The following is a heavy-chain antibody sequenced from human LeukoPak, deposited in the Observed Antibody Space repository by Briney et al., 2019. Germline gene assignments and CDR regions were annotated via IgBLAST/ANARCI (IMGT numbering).Heavy chain of an antibody. CDR2: ISSSGGST. Sequence: PGGSPRLSCAAPGFTFSSYAMSWVRQAPGKGLEWVSTISSSGGSTYYADSVKGRFTISRDHSKNTLYLQMNSLRAEDTAVYYCARGAVQYSRPFDYWGQGTLVTVSS. J-gene: IGHJ4*02. CDR3: ARGAVQYSRPFDY. D-gene: IGHD2-15*01. CDR1: GFTFSSYA. V-gene: IGHV3-23*01.